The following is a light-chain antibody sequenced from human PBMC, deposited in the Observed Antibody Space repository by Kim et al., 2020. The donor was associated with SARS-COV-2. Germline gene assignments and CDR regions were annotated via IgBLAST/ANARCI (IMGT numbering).Light chain of an antibody. Sequence: QSALTQPPSVSGSPGQSITISCTGSGSDFAYYNYVSWYQQHPGKAPKLLIFGVNKRPSGVPSRFSGSKSGNTASLTISGLQAEDEADYYCCLYPITTCVFGGGTQLTVL. CDR3: CLYPITTCV. CDR1: GSDFAYYNY. CDR2: GVN. J-gene: IGLJ3*02. V-gene: IGLV2-14*03.